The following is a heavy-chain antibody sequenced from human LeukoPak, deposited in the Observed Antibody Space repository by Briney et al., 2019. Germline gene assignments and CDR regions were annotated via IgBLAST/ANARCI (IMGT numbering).Heavy chain of an antibody. Sequence: SVKVSCKASGGTFSSYAISWVRQAPGQGLEWMGGIIPISGTANYAQKFQGRVTITADESTSTAYMELSSLRSEDTAVYYCAILWGGIHYYDSSGYYYPDYWGQGTLVTVSS. D-gene: IGHD3-22*01. V-gene: IGHV1-69*13. CDR2: IIPISGTA. CDR1: GGTFSSYA. CDR3: AILWGGIHYYDSSGYYYPDY. J-gene: IGHJ4*02.